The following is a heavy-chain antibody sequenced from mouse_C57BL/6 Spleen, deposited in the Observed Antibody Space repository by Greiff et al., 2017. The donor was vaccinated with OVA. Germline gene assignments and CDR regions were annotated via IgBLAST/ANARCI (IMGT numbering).Heavy chain of an antibody. J-gene: IGHJ1*03. Sequence: QVQLKQPGAELVKPGASVKLSCKASGYTFTSYWMQWVQQRPGQGLEWIGEIDTSDSYTNYNQKFKGKATLTVDTSSSTAYMQLSSLTSEYSAVYYCARGWHGDEDVWGTGTTVTVSS. CDR3: ARGWHGDEDV. CDR1: GYTFTSYW. CDR2: IDTSDSYT. V-gene: IGHV1-50*01. D-gene: IGHD2-13*01.